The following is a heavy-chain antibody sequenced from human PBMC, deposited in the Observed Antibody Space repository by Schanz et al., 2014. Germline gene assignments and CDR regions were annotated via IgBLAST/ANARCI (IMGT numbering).Heavy chain of an antibody. CDR2: ISFDGRNT. CDR3: AKEKEEVAADGSCFDY. V-gene: IGHV3-30*18. Sequence: VQLLESGGGLVQPGGSLRLSCAASGITLSGYGLHWVRQAPGKGLEWVGFISFDGRNTGYAHSVKGRFTISRDNSKNTVNLQMNSLRAEDAAVYYCAKEKEEVAADGSCFDYWGQGTLVTVSS. CDR1: GITLSGYG. J-gene: IGHJ4*02. D-gene: IGHD6-13*01.